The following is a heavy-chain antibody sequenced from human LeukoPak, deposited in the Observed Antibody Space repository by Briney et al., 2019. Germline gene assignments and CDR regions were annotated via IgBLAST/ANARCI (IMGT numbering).Heavy chain of an antibody. V-gene: IGHV4-59*01. CDR1: GGSISSYY. CDR3: ASGKYSAKYGSGSYYNRNGAFDI. CDR2: IYYSGST. Sequence: SETLSLTCTVSGGSISSYYWSWIRQPPGKGLEWIGYIYYSGSTNYNPSLKSRVTISVDTSKNQFSLKLSSVTAADTAVYYCASGKYSAKYGSGSYYNRNGAFDIWGQGTMVTVSS. D-gene: IGHD3-10*01. J-gene: IGHJ3*02.